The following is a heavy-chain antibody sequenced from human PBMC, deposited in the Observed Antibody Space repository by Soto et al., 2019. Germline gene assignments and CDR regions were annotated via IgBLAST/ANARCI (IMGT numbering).Heavy chain of an antibody. CDR3: AKNDPVVTSY. Sequence: PGGSLSLSCGASGFPFSSYAMSWVRQAPGKGLEWVSAISGSGGSTYYADSVKGRFTISRDNSKNTLYLQMNSLRAEDTAVYYCAKNDPVVTSYWGQGTLVTVSS. J-gene: IGHJ4*02. D-gene: IGHD2-15*01. V-gene: IGHV3-23*01. CDR1: GFPFSSYA. CDR2: ISGSGGST.